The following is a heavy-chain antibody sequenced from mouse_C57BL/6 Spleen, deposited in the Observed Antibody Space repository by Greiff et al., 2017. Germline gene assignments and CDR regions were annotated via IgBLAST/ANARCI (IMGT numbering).Heavy chain of an antibody. CDR3: TTGYGNYYAMDY. V-gene: IGHV14-1*01. D-gene: IGHD2-1*01. J-gene: IGHJ4*01. Sequence: EVQLQQSGAELVRPGASVKLSCTASGFNIQDYYMHWVKQRPEQGLEWIGRIDPEDGDTEYAPKFQGKATMTADTSSNTAYLQLSSLTSEDTAVYYCTTGYGNYYAMDYWGQGTSVTVSS. CDR2: IDPEDGDT. CDR1: GFNIQDYY.